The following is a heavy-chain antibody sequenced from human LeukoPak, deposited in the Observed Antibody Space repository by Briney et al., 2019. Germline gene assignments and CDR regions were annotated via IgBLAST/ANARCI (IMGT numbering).Heavy chain of an antibody. Sequence: PGGSLRLSCAASGFTFSTYDMHWVRQAPGKGLEWVSGIGKAGDTYYLGSVKGRFTISRENAKNSLYLQMNSLRAGDTAVYYCVRDPSGHGLDVWGQGTTVTVSS. CDR2: IGKAGDT. CDR3: VRDPSGHGLDV. D-gene: IGHD5-12*01. CDR1: GFTFSTYD. J-gene: IGHJ6*02. V-gene: IGHV3-13*04.